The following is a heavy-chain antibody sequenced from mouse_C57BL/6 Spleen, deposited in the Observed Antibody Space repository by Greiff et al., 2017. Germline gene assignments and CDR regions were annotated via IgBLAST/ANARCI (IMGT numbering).Heavy chain of an antibody. CDR3: ASGGTRYLDG. CDR1: GYSFTDSN. V-gene: IGHV1-39*01. Sequence: LVESGPELVKPGASVKISCTASGYSFTDSNMHWVKQSTGKSLEWIGIINPDNGTTSYTQKFQGKATLTVDKSSSTAYMQLNSLTSEDSAIYYCASGGTRYLDGWGTGTTVTVSS. D-gene: IGHD1-1*02. CDR2: INPDNGTT. J-gene: IGHJ1*03.